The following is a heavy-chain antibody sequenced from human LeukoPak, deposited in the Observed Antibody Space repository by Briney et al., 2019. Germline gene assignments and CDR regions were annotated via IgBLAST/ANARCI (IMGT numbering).Heavy chain of an antibody. V-gene: IGHV2-70*01. Sequence: SGPALVNPTPTLTLTFTFSGFSLSTPAMCVSWIRQPPVKALEWLALIDWDEDKFYSPSLRTRLTISKDTPKNQVVLRMTNMDPVDTGTYYCARMTPDSPSFDYWGQGALITVSS. CDR3: ARMTPDSPSFDY. CDR2: IDWDEDK. D-gene: IGHD2-15*01. J-gene: IGHJ4*02. CDR1: GFSLSTPAMC.